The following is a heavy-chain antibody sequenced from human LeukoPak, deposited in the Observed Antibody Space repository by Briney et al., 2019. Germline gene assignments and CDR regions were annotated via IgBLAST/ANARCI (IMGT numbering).Heavy chain of an antibody. J-gene: IGHJ4*02. CDR2: IYFSGST. CDR3: ARGMATMVRGVIIGFD. Sequence: KTSETLSLTCTVSGGSISSSTYYWGWIRQPPGKGLEWIGTIYFSGSTYYNPSLKSRVTISVDTSKNQFSLNLSSVTAADTAVYYCARGMATMVRGVIIGFDWGQGTLVTVSS. V-gene: IGHV4-39*07. D-gene: IGHD3-10*01. CDR1: GGSISSSTYY.